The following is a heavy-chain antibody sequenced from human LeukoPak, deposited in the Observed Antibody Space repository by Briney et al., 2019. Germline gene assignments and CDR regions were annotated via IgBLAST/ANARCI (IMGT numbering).Heavy chain of an antibody. CDR2: IYHSGST. J-gene: IGHJ4*02. V-gene: IGHV4-30-2*01. CDR1: GCSIRSGGYS. D-gene: IGHD3-9*01. Sequence: SQTLSLTCAVSGCSIRSGGYSWSWIRQPPGKCLEWIGYIYHSGSTYYNPSLKSRVTISVDRSKNQFSLKLSSVTAADTAVYYCARGGYFDGIDYWGQGTLVTVSS. CDR3: ARGGYFDGIDY.